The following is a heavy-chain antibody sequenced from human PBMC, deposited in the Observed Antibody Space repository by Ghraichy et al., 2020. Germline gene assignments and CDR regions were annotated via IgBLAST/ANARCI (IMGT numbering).Heavy chain of an antibody. J-gene: IGHJ6*02. CDR1: GGSISSYY. CDR2: IYYSGST. D-gene: IGHD6-19*01. CDR3: ARVHSSGWYLGVGRDYYYGMDV. V-gene: IGHV4-59*01. Sequence: GSLRLSCTVSGGSISSYYWSWIRQPPGKGLEWIGYIYYSGSTNYNPSLKSRVTISVDTSKNQFSLKLSSVTAADTAVYYCARVHSSGWYLGVGRDYYYGMDVWGQGTTVTVSS.